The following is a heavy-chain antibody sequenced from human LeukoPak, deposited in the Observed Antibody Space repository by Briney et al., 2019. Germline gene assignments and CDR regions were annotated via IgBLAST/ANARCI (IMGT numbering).Heavy chain of an antibody. V-gene: IGHV4-39*07. CDR2: IFYSGSA. J-gene: IGHJ4*02. CDR3: ARCPFMEQQLGLYYFDY. CDR1: GGSISSSSYY. Sequence: PSETLSLTCTVSGGSISSSSYYWGWIRQPPGQGLEWIGIIFYSGSAYYNPSLKIRVTISVDTSKYHFSLKLSSVTAADTAVYYCARCPFMEQQLGLYYFDYWGQGTLVTISS. D-gene: IGHD6-13*01.